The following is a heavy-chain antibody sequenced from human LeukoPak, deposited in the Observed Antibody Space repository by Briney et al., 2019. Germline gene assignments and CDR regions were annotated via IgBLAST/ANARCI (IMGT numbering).Heavy chain of an antibody. D-gene: IGHD2-15*01. CDR3: AAYPPGVYSPVDY. V-gene: IGHV4-39*01. CDR1: GGSINTLSYY. J-gene: IGHJ4*02. Sequence: PSETLSLTCSVSGGSINTLSYYWGWVRQPPGKGLEWIGRIYYNGNPDYNPSLKSRVPLIVDTSKNRFSLKVTSLTSADTAVYYCAAYPPGVYSPVDYWGQGTLVTASS. CDR2: IYYNGNP.